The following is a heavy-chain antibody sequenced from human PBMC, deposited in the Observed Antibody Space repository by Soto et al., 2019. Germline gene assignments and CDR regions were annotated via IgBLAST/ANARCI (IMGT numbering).Heavy chain of an antibody. J-gene: IGHJ4*02. D-gene: IGHD6-13*01. V-gene: IGHV3-11*05. CDR2: ISSSSSYT. CDR3: ARAETAGTLDY. CDR1: GFTFSDYY. Sequence: PGGSLRLSCAASGFTFSDYYMSWIRQAPGKGLEWVSYISSSSSYTNYADSVKGRFTISRDNAKNSLYLQMNSLRAEDTAVYYCARAETAGTLDYWGQGTLVTVSS.